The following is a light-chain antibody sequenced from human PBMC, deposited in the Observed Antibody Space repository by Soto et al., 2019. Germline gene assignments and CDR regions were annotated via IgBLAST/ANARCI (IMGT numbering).Light chain of an antibody. CDR3: QQRSNRPPT. V-gene: IGKV3-11*01. CDR1: QSVSSY. J-gene: IGKJ2*01. Sequence: EIVLTQSPATLSLSPGERATLSCRASQSVSSYLAWYQQKPGQAPRLLIYDASNRATGIPARFSGSASGTDVTLTISSLEPEDFAVYYCQQRSNRPPTFGQGTKLEIK. CDR2: DAS.